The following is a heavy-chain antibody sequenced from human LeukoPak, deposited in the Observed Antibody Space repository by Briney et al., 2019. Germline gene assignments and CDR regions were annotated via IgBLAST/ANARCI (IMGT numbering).Heavy chain of an antibody. V-gene: IGHV1-18*01. CDR2: ISAYNGNT. Sequence: ASVKVSCKASGYTFTSYGISWVRQAPGQGLEWMGWISAYNGNTNYAQKLQGRVTMTTDTSTSTAYMELSSLRSEDTAVYYCARALLLTGWYASKSDAFDIWGQGTMVTVSS. D-gene: IGHD6-19*01. CDR1: GYTFTSYG. J-gene: IGHJ3*02. CDR3: ARALLLTGWYASKSDAFDI.